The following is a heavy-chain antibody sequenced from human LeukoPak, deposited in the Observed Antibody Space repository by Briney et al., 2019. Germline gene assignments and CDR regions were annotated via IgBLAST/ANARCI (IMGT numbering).Heavy chain of an antibody. D-gene: IGHD3-10*01. Sequence: GGSLRLSCAASGFTFSSYWMHWVRQAPGKGLVWVSRINSDGSSTSYADSVKGRFTISRDNAKNTLYLQMNSLRAEDTAVYYCARGARYYYGSGSYSPGEYWGQGTLVTVSS. CDR2: INSDGSST. CDR1: GFTFSSYW. CDR3: ARGARYYYGSGSYSPGEY. J-gene: IGHJ4*02. V-gene: IGHV3-74*01.